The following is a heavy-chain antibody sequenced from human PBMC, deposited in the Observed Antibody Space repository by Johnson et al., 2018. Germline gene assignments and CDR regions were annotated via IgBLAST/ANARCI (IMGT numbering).Heavy chain of an antibody. CDR2: ISYDGSNK. Sequence: QVQLVQSGGGVVQPGRSLRLSCAASGFTFSSYAMHWVRQAPGKGLEWVAVISYDGSNKYYADSVKGRFTISRDNSKNTLYLQMNSLRAEDTAGYYCAKDSGATTSYYYYYMDVWGKGTTVTVSS. J-gene: IGHJ6*03. CDR1: GFTFSSYA. CDR3: AKDSGATTSYYYYYMDV. V-gene: IGHV3-30*04. D-gene: IGHD1-26*01.